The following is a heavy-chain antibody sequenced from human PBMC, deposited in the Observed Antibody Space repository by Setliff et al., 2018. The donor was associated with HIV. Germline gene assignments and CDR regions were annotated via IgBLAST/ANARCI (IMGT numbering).Heavy chain of an antibody. CDR1: GGSITSGGYH. D-gene: IGHD6-6*01. V-gene: IGHV4-31*03. CDR2: IYYSGST. Sequence: SETLSLTCTVSGGSITSGGYHWSWIRQHPGKGLEWIGYIYYSGSTYYNPSLKSRVSISVDTSKNQFSLKLSSVTAADTAVYYCARGYSSSLGWFDPWGQGTLVTVSS. CDR3: ARGYSSSLGWFDP. J-gene: IGHJ5*02.